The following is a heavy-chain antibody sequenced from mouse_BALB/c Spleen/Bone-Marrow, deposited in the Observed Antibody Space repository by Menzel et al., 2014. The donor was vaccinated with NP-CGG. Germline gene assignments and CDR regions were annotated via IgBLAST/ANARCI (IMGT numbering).Heavy chain of an antibody. J-gene: IGHJ3*01. Sequence: VQLVESGAELVKPGASVELSCKASGYTFTIYYMFWVKQRPGQGLEWIGEINPSNGGTNFNEKFKSKATLTVDKSSSTAYMQLSSLTSEDSAVYYCTRNGPDSSGYPAWFAYWGQGTLVTVSA. CDR3: TRNGPDSSGYPAWFAY. V-gene: IGHV1S81*02. D-gene: IGHD3-2*01. CDR2: INPSNGGT. CDR1: GYTFTIYY.